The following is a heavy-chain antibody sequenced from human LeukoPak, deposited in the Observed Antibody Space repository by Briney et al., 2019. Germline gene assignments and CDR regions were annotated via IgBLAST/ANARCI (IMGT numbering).Heavy chain of an antibody. CDR3: ARDRSPVEMATIGGWFDP. CDR1: GGTFSSYA. D-gene: IGHD5-24*01. J-gene: IGHJ5*02. V-gene: IGHV1-69*04. CDR2: TIPIFGIA. Sequence: ASVKVSCKASGGTFSSYAISWVRQAPGQGLEWMGRTIPIFGIANYAQKFQGRVTITADKSTSTAYMELSSLRSEDTAVYYCARDRSPVEMATIGGWFDPWGQGTLVTVSS.